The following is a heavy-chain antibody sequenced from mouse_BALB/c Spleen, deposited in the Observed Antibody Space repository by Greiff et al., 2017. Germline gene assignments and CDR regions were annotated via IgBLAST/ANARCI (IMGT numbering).Heavy chain of an antibody. Sequence: QVQLKQSGTVLARPGASVKMSCKASGYTFTSYYMYWVKQRPGQGLEWIGEINPSNGGTNFNEKFKSKATLTVDKSSSTAYMQLSSLTSEDSAVYYCTREDGYYVGYFDYWGQGTTLTVSS. CDR1: GYTFTSYY. J-gene: IGHJ2*01. CDR3: TREDGYYVGYFDY. D-gene: IGHD2-3*01. V-gene: IGHV1-53*01. CDR2: INPSNGGT.